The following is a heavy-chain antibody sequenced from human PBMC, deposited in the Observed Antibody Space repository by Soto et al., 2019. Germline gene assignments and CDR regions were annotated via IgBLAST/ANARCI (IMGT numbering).Heavy chain of an antibody. V-gene: IGHV1-69*13. CDR2: IMPIFRTP. CDR1: GGTFSNSA. Sequence: SVKVSCKASGGTFSNSAISWVRQAPGQGLEWMGGIMPIFRTPDYAQRFQGRVTITADESTSTAYMELSGLRPDDTAVYYCARDKDRQHLGGNYYYILDVWGQGTTVTVSS. J-gene: IGHJ6*02. CDR3: ARDKDRQHLGGNYYYILDV.